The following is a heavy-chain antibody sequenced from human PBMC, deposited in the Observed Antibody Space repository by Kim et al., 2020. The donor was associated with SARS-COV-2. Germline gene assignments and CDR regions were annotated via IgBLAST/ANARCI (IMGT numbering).Heavy chain of an antibody. CDR1: GFTFSSYG. V-gene: IGHV3-30*18. J-gene: IGHJ3*02. CDR3: AKVTGATTGAFDI. Sequence: GGSLRLSCAASGFTFSSYGMHWVRQAPGKWLEWVAVISYDGSNKYYADSVKGRFTISRDNSKNTLYLQMNSLRAEDTAVYYCAKVTGATTGAFDIWGQGTMVTVSS. CDR2: ISYDGSNK. D-gene: IGHD1-26*01.